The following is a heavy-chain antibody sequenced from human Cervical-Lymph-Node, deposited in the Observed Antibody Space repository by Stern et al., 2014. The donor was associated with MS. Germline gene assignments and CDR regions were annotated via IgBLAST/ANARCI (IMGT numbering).Heavy chain of an antibody. J-gene: IGHJ4*02. D-gene: IGHD5-12*01. Sequence: QVQLQESGPGLVKPSQTLSLTCTVSGGSISSGSYYWSWIRQPAGQGLEWIGRIYTSGSTNYNPSLKSRVTISVDTSKNPIPLKLSSVTAADTAVYYCARDNSGYEFDYWGQGTLVTVSS. CDR3: ARDNSGYEFDY. V-gene: IGHV4-61*02. CDR1: GGSISSGSYY. CDR2: IYTSGST.